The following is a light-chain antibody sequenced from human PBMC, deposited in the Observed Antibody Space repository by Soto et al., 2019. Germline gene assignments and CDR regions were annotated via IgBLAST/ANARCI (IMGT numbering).Light chain of an antibody. J-gene: IGKJ3*01. CDR2: GAS. CDR3: HQYGSSPPVT. Sequence: EIVLTQSPGTLSLSPGERATLSCRASQSVSSSYLAWYQQKPGQAPRLLIYGASSRATGIPDRFSGSGSGTVFTLTISRLEPEDFAVYYCHQYGSSPPVTFGPGTKVDIK. V-gene: IGKV3-20*01. CDR1: QSVSSSY.